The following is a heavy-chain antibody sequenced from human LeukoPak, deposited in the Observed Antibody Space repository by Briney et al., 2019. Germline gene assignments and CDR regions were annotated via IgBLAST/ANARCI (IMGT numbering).Heavy chain of an antibody. J-gene: IGHJ2*01. CDR3: ARGRAVGL. V-gene: IGHV4-34*01. CDR2: INHSGST. Sequence: SETLSLTCDVYGASFSDYWSWIRQPPGKGLEWIGEINHSGSTNYNPSLKSRVTISGDTSKNQFFLKLNSVTAADTAVYYCARGRAVGLWGRGTLVTVFS. CDR1: GASFSDY. D-gene: IGHD6-19*01.